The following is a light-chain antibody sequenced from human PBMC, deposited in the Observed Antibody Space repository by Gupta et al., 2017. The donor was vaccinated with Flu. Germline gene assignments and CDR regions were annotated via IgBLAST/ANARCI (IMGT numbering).Light chain of an antibody. J-gene: IGKJ5*01. CDR1: QSVSSY. CDR2: DAS. Sequence: EIVLTQSPATLSLSPGERATLSCRASQSVSSYLAWYQQKPGQAPRLLIYDASNRATGITARFSGSGGGTDFTLTISSREPEDFEVYYCQQRSNWPSPITFGQGTLLEIK. V-gene: IGKV3-11*01. CDR3: QQRSNWPSPIT.